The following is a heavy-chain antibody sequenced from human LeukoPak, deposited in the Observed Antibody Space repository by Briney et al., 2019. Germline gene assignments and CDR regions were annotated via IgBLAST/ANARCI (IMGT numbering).Heavy chain of an antibody. Sequence: GGSLRLSCAASGFTFDDYAMHWVRQAPGKGLEWVSLISGDGGSTYYADSVRGRFTISSDNSKNSLHLHMNSLRTDDTDLYYCPKSQCQDYYDSSGYSHYWGQGT. V-gene: IGHV3-43*02. D-gene: IGHD3-22*01. CDR2: ISGDGGST. CDR1: GFTFDDYA. J-gene: IGHJ4*02. CDR3: PKSQCQDYYDSSGYSHY.